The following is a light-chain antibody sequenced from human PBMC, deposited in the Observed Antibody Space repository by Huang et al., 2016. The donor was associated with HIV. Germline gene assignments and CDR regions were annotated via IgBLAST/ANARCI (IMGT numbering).Light chain of an antibody. CDR2: GAS. CDR3: QQYNTSPTT. Sequence: EIIMTQFPATLSLSLGERATLSCRASQSVATQSAWYQQKPGQAPGLLIFGASNRATGVPDRFSGSGSGTEFTLTISSLQSEDFAVYYCQQYNTSPTTFGPGTRVDVK. J-gene: IGKJ3*01. V-gene: IGKV3-15*01. CDR1: QSVATQ.